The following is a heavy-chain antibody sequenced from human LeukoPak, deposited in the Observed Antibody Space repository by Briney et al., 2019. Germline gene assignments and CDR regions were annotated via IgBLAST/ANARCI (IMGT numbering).Heavy chain of an antibody. J-gene: IGHJ3*02. CDR1: GFTFSSYA. D-gene: IGHD3-16*01. CDR3: AKGRKGYVDAFDI. Sequence: GGSLRLSCAASGFTFSSYAMSWVRQAPGKGLEWVSAISGSGGSTYYADSVKGRFTISRDNSKNTLYLQTNSLRAEDTAVYYCAKGRKGYVDAFDIWGQGTMVTVSS. V-gene: IGHV3-23*01. CDR2: ISGSGGST.